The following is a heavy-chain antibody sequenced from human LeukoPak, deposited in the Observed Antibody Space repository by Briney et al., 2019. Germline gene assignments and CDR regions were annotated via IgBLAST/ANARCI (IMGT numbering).Heavy chain of an antibody. V-gene: IGHV4-38-2*02. CDR1: GGSISSYY. D-gene: IGHD3-9*01. CDR2: IYHSGST. Sequence: PSETLSLTCTVSGGSISSYYWGWIRQPPGKGLEWIGSIYHSGSTYYNPSLKSRVTISVDTSKNQFSLKLSSVTAADTAVYYCARGKYYDILTGYYIFDPWGQGTLVTVSS. J-gene: IGHJ5*02. CDR3: ARGKYYDILTGYYIFDP.